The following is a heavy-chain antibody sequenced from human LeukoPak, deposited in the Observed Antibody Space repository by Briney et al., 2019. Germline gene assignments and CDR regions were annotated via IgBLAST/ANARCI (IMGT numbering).Heavy chain of an antibody. J-gene: IGHJ4*02. CDR2: INLTNGGT. CDR3: EREYCSGDTCSKAHDY. V-gene: IGHV1-2*02. CDR1: GYTFTPYY. D-gene: IGHD2-15*01. Sequence: ASVKVSCKASGYTFTPYYMHWLRQAPGQGLEWMGWINLTNGGTNYAQKFQGRVTMTRDTSISTAYMDLSRLTSDDTAVYYCEREYCSGDTCSKAHDYWGQGTLVAVSS.